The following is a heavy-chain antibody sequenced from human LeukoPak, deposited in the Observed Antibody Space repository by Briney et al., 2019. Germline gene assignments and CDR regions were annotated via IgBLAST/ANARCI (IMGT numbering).Heavy chain of an antibody. CDR2: IYSGGST. CDR1: GFTVSSNY. V-gene: IGHV3-66*01. J-gene: IGHJ4*02. D-gene: IGHD5-18*01. Sequence: GGSLRLSCAASGFTVSSNYMSWVRQAPGRGLEGVSFIYSGGSTYYADSVKGRFTISRDNSKNTLYLQMNSLRAEDTGVYYCARMDPTMVTSFDYWGQGTLVTVSS. CDR3: ARMDPTMVTSFDY.